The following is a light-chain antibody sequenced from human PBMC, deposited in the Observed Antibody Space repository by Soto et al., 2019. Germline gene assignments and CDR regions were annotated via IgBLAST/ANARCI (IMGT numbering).Light chain of an antibody. Sequence: EIVMTQSQGTLSLSPGDRATLSCRAIQSVSSSSLSWYQQKPGQAPRLLIYGASTRATGIPARFSGSGSGTEFTLTISSLQSEDFAVYYCQQYNSWPPWTFGQGTKVDI. CDR3: QQYNSWPPWT. V-gene: IGKV3D-7*01. J-gene: IGKJ1*01. CDR1: QSVSSSS. CDR2: GAS.